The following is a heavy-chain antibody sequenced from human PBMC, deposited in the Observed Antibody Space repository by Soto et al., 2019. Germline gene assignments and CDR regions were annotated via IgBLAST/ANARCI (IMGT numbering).Heavy chain of an antibody. V-gene: IGHV3-30-3*01. D-gene: IGHD2-15*01. CDR3: ARVGDLGYCSGGSCYAFDY. CDR1: GFTFSSYA. Sequence: QVQLVESGGGVVQPGRSLRLSCAASGFTFSSYAMHWVRQAPGKGLEWVAVISYDGSNKYYADSVKGRFTISRDNSKKTLYLQMNSLRAEETAGYYCARVGDLGYCSGGSCYAFDYWGQGTLVTVSS. J-gene: IGHJ4*02. CDR2: ISYDGSNK.